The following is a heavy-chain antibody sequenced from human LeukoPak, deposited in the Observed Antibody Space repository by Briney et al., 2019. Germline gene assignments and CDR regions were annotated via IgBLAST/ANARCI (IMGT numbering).Heavy chain of an antibody. D-gene: IGHD2-15*01. J-gene: IGHJ6*02. CDR1: AGSISSYY. V-gene: IGHV4-59*01. CDR3: AVSGPRYCSGGSCYSTGDYYGMDV. CDR2: IYNSGST. Sequence: SETLSLTCTVSAGSISSYYWSWIRQPPGKGLEWIGYIYNSGSTNYNPSLKSRVTISVDTSKNQFSLKLSSVTAADTAVYYCAVSGPRYCSGGSCYSTGDYYGMDVWGQGTTVTVSS.